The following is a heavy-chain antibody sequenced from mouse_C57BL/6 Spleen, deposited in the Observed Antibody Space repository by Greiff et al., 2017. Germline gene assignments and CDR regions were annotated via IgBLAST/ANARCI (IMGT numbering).Heavy chain of an antibody. D-gene: IGHD2-3*01. CDR2: IYPGGGYT. V-gene: IGHV1-63*01. CDR3: ARRDDGYSYWYFDV. J-gene: IGHJ1*03. Sequence: QVQLKESGAELVRPGTSVKMSCKASGYTFTNYWIGWAKQRPGHGLEWIGDIYPGGGYTNYNEKFKGKATLTADKSSSTAYMQFSSLTSEDSAIYYCARRDDGYSYWYFDVWGTGTTVTVSS. CDR1: GYTFTNYW.